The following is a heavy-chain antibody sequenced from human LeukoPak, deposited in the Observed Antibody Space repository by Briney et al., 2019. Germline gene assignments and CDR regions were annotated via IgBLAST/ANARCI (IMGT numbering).Heavy chain of an antibody. D-gene: IGHD4-17*01. CDR3: ARDRYGDPPDY. CDR1: GASISSSSYY. Sequence: PSETLSLTWTVSGASISSSSYYWTWIRQPPGKGLEWIGYIYYSGSTNYNPSLKSRVTISVDTSKNQFSLKVSSVTAADTAVYYCARDRYGDPPDYWGQGTLVTVSS. CDR2: IYYSGST. J-gene: IGHJ4*02. V-gene: IGHV4-61*01.